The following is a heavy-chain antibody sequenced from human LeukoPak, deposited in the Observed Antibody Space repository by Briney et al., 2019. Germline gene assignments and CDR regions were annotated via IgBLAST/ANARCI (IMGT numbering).Heavy chain of an antibody. V-gene: IGHV3-13*01. CDR3: ARGGEVAAYYYYGMDV. CDR2: IGTAGDT. CDR1: GFTFSSYD. Sequence: GGSLRLSCAASGFTFSSYDMHWVRQATGKGLEWVSAIGTAGDTYYPGSVKGRFTISRENAKNSLYLQMNSLRAGDTAVYYCARGGEVAAYYYYGMDVWGQGTTVTVSS. D-gene: IGHD2-21*01. J-gene: IGHJ6*02.